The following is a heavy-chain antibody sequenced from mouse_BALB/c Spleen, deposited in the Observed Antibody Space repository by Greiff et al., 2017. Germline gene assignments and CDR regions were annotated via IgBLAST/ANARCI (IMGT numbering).Heavy chain of an antibody. CDR1: GFNIKDTY. Sequence: VQLQQSGAELVKPGASVKLSCTASGFNIKDTYMHWVKQRPEQGLEWIGRIDPANGNTKYDPKFQGKATITADTSSNTAYLQLSSLTSEDTAVYYCARSRKAYAMDYWGQGTSVTVSS. V-gene: IGHV14-3*02. CDR3: ARSRKAYAMDY. J-gene: IGHJ4*01. CDR2: IDPANGNT.